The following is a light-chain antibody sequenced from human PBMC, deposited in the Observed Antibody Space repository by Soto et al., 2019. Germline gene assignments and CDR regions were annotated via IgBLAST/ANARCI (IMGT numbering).Light chain of an antibody. CDR3: LQHKSYPWA. J-gene: IGKJ1*01. CDR1: QDISNY. Sequence: DIPLTQSPSAMSASVVDRVTITCRASQDISNYLAWFQQKPGKVPKRLIYAASNLQSGVPSRFSGSGSGTEFTLTITSLQPEDFATYYCLQHKSYPWAFGQGTKVDI. CDR2: AAS. V-gene: IGKV1-17*03.